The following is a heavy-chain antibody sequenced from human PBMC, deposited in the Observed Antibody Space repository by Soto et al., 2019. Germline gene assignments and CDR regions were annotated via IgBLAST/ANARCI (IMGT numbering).Heavy chain of an antibody. J-gene: IGHJ4*02. CDR2: IWYDGSNK. V-gene: IGHV3-30*02. CDR3: AKDRRGYSYVHRAPSFDY. D-gene: IGHD5-18*01. Sequence: PGGSLRLSCAASGFTFSSYGMHWVRQAPGKGLEWVAVIWYDGSNKYYADSVKGRFTIPRDNSKNTLYLQMNSLRAEDTAVYYCAKDRRGYSYVHRAPSFDYWGQGTLVTVSS. CDR1: GFTFSSYG.